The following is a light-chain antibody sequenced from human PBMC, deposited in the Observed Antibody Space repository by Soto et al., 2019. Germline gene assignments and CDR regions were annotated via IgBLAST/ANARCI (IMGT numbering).Light chain of an antibody. J-gene: IGKJ3*01. Sequence: EIVMTQSPATLSVSPGQGATLSCRASQPISRNLAWYQQKPGQAPRLLIYGASTRATDIPGRFSGGGSGTEFTLTISSLQSEDFATYYCQQYADQFTFGPGTRVDVQ. CDR2: GAS. CDR1: QPISRN. CDR3: QQYADQFT. V-gene: IGKV3-15*01.